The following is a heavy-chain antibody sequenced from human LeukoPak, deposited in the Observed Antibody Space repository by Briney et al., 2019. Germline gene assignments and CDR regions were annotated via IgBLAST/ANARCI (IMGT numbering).Heavy chain of an antibody. CDR2: IIPIFGTA. V-gene: IGHV1-69*13. CDR3: ARGGRITMVRGERGHYYYYMDV. CDR1: GGTFSSYA. J-gene: IGHJ6*03. Sequence: AASVKVSCKASGGTFSSYAISWVRQAPGQGLEWMGGIIPIFGTANYAQKFQGRVTITADESTSTAYMELSSLRSEDTAVYYCARGGRITMVRGERGHYYYYMDVWGKGTTVTISS. D-gene: IGHD3-10*01.